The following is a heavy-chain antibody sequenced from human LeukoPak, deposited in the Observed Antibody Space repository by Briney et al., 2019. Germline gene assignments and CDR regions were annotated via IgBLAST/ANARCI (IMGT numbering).Heavy chain of an antibody. J-gene: IGHJ4*02. CDR3: ARARYGSGGYFFDF. V-gene: IGHV3-7*04. D-gene: IGHD3-10*01. CDR2: IKQDGSEI. Sequence: SGGSLRLSCAASGFTFSSYAMSWVRQAPGKGLECVANIKQDGSEIYFVDSVKGRFTISRDNAKSSLYLQMNSLRGEDTAVYYCARARYGSGGYFFDFWGQGTLVAVSS. CDR1: GFTFSSYA.